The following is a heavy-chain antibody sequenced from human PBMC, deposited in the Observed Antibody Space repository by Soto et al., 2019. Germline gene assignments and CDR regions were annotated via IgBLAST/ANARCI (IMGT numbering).Heavy chain of an antibody. CDR3: AKWKGDYYDSSGYWYFDY. Sequence: GESLKISCAASGFTFSSYAMSWVRQAPGKGLEWVSAISGSGGSTYYADSVKGRFTISRDNSKNTLYLQMNSLRAEDTAVYYCAKWKGDYYDSSGYWYFDYWGQGTLVTVSS. CDR1: GFTFSSYA. V-gene: IGHV3-23*01. CDR2: ISGSGGST. J-gene: IGHJ4*02. D-gene: IGHD3-22*01.